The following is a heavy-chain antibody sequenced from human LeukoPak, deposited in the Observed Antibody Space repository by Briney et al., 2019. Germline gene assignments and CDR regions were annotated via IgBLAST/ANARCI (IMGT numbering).Heavy chain of an antibody. CDR1: GFTFSSYS. J-gene: IGHJ4*02. Sequence: KAGGSLRLSCAASGFTFSSYSMNWVRQAPGKGLEWVSSISNSSSYIYYVDSVKGRFTISRDNAKNSLYLQMNSLRAEDTAVYYCARGSSSWYDYWGQGTLVTVSS. D-gene: IGHD6-13*01. V-gene: IGHV3-21*01. CDR2: ISNSSSYI. CDR3: ARGSSSWYDY.